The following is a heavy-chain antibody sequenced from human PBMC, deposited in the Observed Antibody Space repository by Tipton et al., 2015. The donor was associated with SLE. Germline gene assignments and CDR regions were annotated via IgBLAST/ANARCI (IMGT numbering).Heavy chain of an antibody. V-gene: IGHV3-23*01. D-gene: IGHD3-10*01. Sequence: SLRLSCAASGFTFSSYAMSWVRQAPGKGLEWVSAISGSGGSTYYADSVKGRFTISRDNSKNTLYLQMNSLRAEDTAVYYCAKVPPRYYGSGSYYGNWGQGTLVTVSS. CDR2: ISGSGGST. J-gene: IGHJ4*02. CDR1: GFTFSSYA. CDR3: AKVPPRYYGSGSYYGN.